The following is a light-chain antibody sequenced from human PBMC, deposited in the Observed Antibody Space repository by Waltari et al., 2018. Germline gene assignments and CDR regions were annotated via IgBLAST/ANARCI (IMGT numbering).Light chain of an antibody. CDR3: QQYKSYWT. CDR2: KAS. J-gene: IGKJ1*01. Sequence: DIQMTQSSPTLSASVGDRVTITCRASQSISSWLAWYQQKPGKAPKLLIYKASSLESGVPSRFSGSGSGTEFTLTISSLQPDDFATYHCQQYKSYWTFGQGTKVEIK. V-gene: IGKV1-5*03. CDR1: QSISSW.